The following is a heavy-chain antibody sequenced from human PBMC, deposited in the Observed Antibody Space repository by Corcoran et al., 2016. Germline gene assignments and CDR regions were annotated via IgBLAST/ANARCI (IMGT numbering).Heavy chain of an antibody. J-gene: IGHJ4*02. V-gene: IGHV3-7*04. CDR2: IKQEGNEK. CDR3: GRGSSGRNVGFFDR. CDR1: GFTFNTYW. Sequence: EVQLVESGGDLVQPGGSLGLSCAVSGFTFNTYWMTWVRQAPGKGLEWVANIKQEGNEKYYVDSVKGRFTISRDNAKNSLYLQMNSLRVEDTAVYYCGRGSSGRNVGFFDRWGQGTLVTVSS. D-gene: IGHD1-26*01.